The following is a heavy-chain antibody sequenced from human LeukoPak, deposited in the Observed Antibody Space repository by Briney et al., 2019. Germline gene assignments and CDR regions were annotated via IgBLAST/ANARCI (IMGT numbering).Heavy chain of an antibody. Sequence: PGGSLRLSCAASGFTFGSYAMGWVRQAPGKGLEWVSAITGSGVSTHYADSVKGRFTISRDNSKDSLYLQMSSLRAEDTAVYYCAKDSGYTYGLSPYYFDCWGQGTLVTVSA. D-gene: IGHD5-18*01. CDR3: AKDSGYTYGLSPYYFDC. V-gene: IGHV3-23*01. J-gene: IGHJ4*02. CDR1: GFTFGSYA. CDR2: ITGSGVST.